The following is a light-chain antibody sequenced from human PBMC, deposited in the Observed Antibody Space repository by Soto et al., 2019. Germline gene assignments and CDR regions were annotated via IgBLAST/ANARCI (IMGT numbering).Light chain of an antibody. J-gene: IGKJ1*01. CDR1: QSVSNNY. V-gene: IGKV3-20*01. Sequence: IMCTQSLGTLSLTPGERATLSCRASQSVSNNYLAWYQQNPGQAPRLLIYGASNRATGIPDKFSGSGSGTDFTLTISRLEPEDFAVYYCQLYGTSPRTFGQGGMVDNK. CDR3: QLYGTSPRT. CDR2: GAS.